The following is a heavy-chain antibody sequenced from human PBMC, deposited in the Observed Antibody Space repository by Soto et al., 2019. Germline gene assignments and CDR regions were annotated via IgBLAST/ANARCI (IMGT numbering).Heavy chain of an antibody. J-gene: IGHJ6*02. Sequence: GGSLRLSCAASGFTFSSYAMSWVRQAPGKGLEWVSAISGSGGSTYYADSVKGRFTISRDNSKNTLYLQMNSLRAEDTAVYYCGGSAAAGPGYYYYYGMDGWGQGTTVTVSS. CDR3: GGSAAAGPGYYYYYGMDG. D-gene: IGHD6-13*01. CDR2: ISGSGGST. CDR1: GFTFSSYA. V-gene: IGHV3-23*01.